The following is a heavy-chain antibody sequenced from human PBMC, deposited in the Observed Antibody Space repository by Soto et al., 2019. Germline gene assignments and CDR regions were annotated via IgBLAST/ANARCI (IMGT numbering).Heavy chain of an antibody. J-gene: IGHJ4*02. Sequence: SETLSLTCTVSGGSISSYYWSWIRQPPGKGLEWIGYIYYSGSTNYNPSLKSRVTISVDTSKNQFSLKLSSVTAADTAVYYCARAGVSGWYRGGFDYWGQGTLVTVSS. CDR1: GGSISSYY. CDR2: IYYSGST. D-gene: IGHD6-19*01. CDR3: ARAGVSGWYRGGFDY. V-gene: IGHV4-59*01.